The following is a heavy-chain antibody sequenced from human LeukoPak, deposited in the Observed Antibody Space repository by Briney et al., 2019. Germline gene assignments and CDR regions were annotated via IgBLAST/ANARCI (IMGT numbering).Heavy chain of an antibody. CDR2: LSGSGDNT. J-gene: IGHJ6*02. V-gene: IGHV3-23*01. CDR3: AKFYCSGGSCYSTYGMDV. D-gene: IGHD2-15*01. Sequence: GGSLRLSCAASGFTFSSHSMTWVRQAPGKGLEWVSALSGSGDNTYYADSVKGRFTISRDNSKNMLYLQMNSLRAEDTAVYYCAKFYCSGGSCYSTYGMDVWGQGTTVTVSS. CDR1: GFTFSSHS.